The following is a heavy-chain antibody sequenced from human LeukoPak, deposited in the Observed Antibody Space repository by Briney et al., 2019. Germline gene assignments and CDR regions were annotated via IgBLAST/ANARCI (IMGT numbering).Heavy chain of an antibody. J-gene: IGHJ4*02. CDR2: IRSSSSYI. CDR3: ARDAKILEWLPYFDY. V-gene: IGHV3-21*01. CDR1: GFTFSSYS. D-gene: IGHD3-3*01. Sequence: PGGSLRLSCAASGFTFSSYSMHWVRQAPGKGLEWVSSIRSSSSYIYYADSVKGRFTISRDNAKNSLYLQMNSLRAEGTAVYYCARDAKILEWLPYFDYWGQGTLVTVSS.